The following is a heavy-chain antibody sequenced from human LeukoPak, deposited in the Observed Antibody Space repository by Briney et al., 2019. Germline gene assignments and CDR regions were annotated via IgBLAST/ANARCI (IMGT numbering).Heavy chain of an antibody. V-gene: IGHV5-51*01. CDR3: ARLGGDTYYFGSASYPTWYFDL. Sequence: GESLKISCQASGYTFTSYWIGWVRQMPGKGLECMGIIFPDGSDTPYTLSFQGQVTISADKSFSTAYLQWSSLKASDPAIYYCARLGGDTYYFGSASYPTWYFDLWGRGTLVTVSS. D-gene: IGHD3-10*01. CDR1: GYTFTSYW. J-gene: IGHJ2*01. CDR2: IFPDGSDT.